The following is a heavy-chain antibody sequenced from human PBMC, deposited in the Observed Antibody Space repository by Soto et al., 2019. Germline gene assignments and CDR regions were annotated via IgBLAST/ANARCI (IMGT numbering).Heavy chain of an antibody. V-gene: IGHV1-18*04. CDR2: ISGYNGNT. CDR1: GYTFSGYS. J-gene: IGHJ6*02. CDR3: XXXXXXXGAPACPDXXV. Sequence: QVVLEQSGGEVKKPGASVKVSCKASGYTFSGYSITWVRQAPGQGLEWMGRISGYNGNTNYARTLRGRLTLTTDTSTSTAYMELRSLTSDDTAVXXXXXXXXXXGAPACPDXXVXGQGTT.